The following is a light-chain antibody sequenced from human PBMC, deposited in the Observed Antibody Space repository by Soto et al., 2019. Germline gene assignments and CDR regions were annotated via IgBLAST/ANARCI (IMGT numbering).Light chain of an antibody. CDR1: SSDVGSYNL. J-gene: IGLJ2*01. CDR2: EVS. Sequence: QSVLTQPASVSGSPGQSITISCTGTSSDVGSYNLVSWYQQHPDKAPKLMIYEVSERPSGVSNRFSGSKSGNTASLTISGLQAEDEADYYCCSYATPRLFGGGTKVTVL. V-gene: IGLV2-23*02. CDR3: CSYATPRL.